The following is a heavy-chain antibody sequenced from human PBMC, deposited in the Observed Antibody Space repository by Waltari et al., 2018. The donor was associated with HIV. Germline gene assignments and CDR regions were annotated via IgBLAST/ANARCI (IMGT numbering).Heavy chain of an antibody. CDR2: ISSSGSSI. CDR3: AKVREKQLWLRNWDFDL. CDR1: GFTFSSYE. Sequence: EVKLVESGGGLVQPGGSVRLSCAASGFTFSSYEMNGVRQAPGKGLEWISYISSSGSSIYYADSVEGRFTISRDNGKKSLYLQMNILRAEDTAVYYCAKVREKQLWLRNWDFDLWGRGTLVTVSS. J-gene: IGHJ2*01. V-gene: IGHV3-48*03. D-gene: IGHD5-18*01.